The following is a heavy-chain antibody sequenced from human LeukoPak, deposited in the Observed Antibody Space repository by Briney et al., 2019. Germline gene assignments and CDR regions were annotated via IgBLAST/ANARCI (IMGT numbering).Heavy chain of an antibody. CDR1: GFTFSNYG. CDR2: ISYDGSNK. Sequence: GGSLRLSCAASGFTFSNYGMHWVRQAPGKGLEWVAVISYDGSNKYYADSVKGRFTISRDNSKNTLYLQINSLRAEDTAVYYCARESRMVRGVIIHNHYFDYWGQGTLVTVSS. D-gene: IGHD3-10*01. CDR3: ARESRMVRGVIIHNHYFDY. J-gene: IGHJ4*02. V-gene: IGHV3-30*03.